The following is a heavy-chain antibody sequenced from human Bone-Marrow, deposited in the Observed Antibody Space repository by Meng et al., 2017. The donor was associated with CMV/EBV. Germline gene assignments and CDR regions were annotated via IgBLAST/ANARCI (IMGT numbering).Heavy chain of an antibody. Sequence: SVKVSCKASGGTFSSYAISWVRQAPGQGLEWMGGIIPIFGTANYAQKFQGRVTITTDESTSTAYMELSSLRSEDTAVYYCARDTPVRTAAANKGYYYYYGMAVWGPGTTVTGSS. D-gene: IGHD6-13*01. J-gene: IGHJ6*01. CDR2: IIPIFGTA. CDR3: ARDTPVRTAAANKGYYYYYGMAV. V-gene: IGHV1-69*05. CDR1: GGTFSSYA.